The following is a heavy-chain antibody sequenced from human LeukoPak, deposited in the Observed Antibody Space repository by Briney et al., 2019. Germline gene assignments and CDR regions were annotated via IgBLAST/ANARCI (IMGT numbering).Heavy chain of an antibody. Sequence: PSETLSLTCTVSGFSISSGYYWGWIRQPPGKGLQWLGSIYHSGDTYYNPSLKSRVTISVDTSKNQFSLKLSSVTAADTAVYYCARAPGYYDSSGYFDYWGQGTLVTVSS. V-gene: IGHV4-38-2*02. CDR3: ARAPGYYDSSGYFDY. D-gene: IGHD3-22*01. J-gene: IGHJ4*02. CDR2: IYHSGDT. CDR1: GFSISSGYY.